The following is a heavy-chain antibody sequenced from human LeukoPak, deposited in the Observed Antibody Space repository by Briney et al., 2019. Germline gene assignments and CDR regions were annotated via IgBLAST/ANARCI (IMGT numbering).Heavy chain of an antibody. CDR2: INHSGST. D-gene: IGHD1-26*01. CDR1: GFTFSSND. CDR3: ARGGSYTRAADI. V-gene: IGHV4-34*01. Sequence: PGGSLRLSCAASGFTFSSNDMGWVRQPPGKGLEWIGEINHSGSTNYNPSLKSRVTISVDTSKNQFSLKLSSVTAADTAVYYCARGGSYTRAADIWGQGTMVTVSS. J-gene: IGHJ3*02.